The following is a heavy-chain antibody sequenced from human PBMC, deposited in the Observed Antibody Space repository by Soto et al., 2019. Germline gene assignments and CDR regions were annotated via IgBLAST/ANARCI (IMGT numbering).Heavy chain of an antibody. CDR3: ARSQGSTTSLEIYYYYYYGMDV. CDR2: IIPIPGTA. D-gene: IGHD2-2*01. Sequence: QVQLVQSGAEVKKPGSSVKVSCKASGGTFGSYAISWVRQAPGQGLEWMGGIIPIPGTANYAQKFQGRVAIATAESTSTAYMELSSLRSEYTAVYYCARSQGSTTSLEIYYYYYYGMDVWGQGTTVTVSS. V-gene: IGHV1-69*01. J-gene: IGHJ6*02. CDR1: GGTFGSYA.